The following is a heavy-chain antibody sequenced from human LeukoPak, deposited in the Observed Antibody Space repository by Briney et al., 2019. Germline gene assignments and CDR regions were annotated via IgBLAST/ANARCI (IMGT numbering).Heavy chain of an antibody. CDR3: AKDHGSGSYYNPNYYYYGMDV. V-gene: IGHV3-23*01. CDR1: GFTFSSYA. D-gene: IGHD3-10*01. J-gene: IGHJ6*02. Sequence: GGSLRLSCAASGFTFSSYAMSWVRQAPGKGLEWVSAISGSGGSTYYADSVKGRFTISRDNSKNTLYLQMNSLRAEDTAVYYCAKDHGSGSYYNPNYYYYGMDVWGQGTTVTVSS. CDR2: ISGSGGST.